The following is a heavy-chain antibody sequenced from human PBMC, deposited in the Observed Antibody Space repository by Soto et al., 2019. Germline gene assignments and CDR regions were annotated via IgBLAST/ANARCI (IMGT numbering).Heavy chain of an antibody. CDR1: GGSISSYY. D-gene: IGHD2-2*01. CDR2: IYYSGST. V-gene: IGHV4-59*01. Sequence: SETLSLTCTVSGGSISSYYWSWIRQPPGKGLEWIGYIYYSGSTNYNPSLKSRVTISVDTSKNQFSLKLSSVTAADTAVYYCAGRVVPAAYYYYYYMDVWGKGTTVTVSS. CDR3: AGRVVPAAYYYYYYMDV. J-gene: IGHJ6*03.